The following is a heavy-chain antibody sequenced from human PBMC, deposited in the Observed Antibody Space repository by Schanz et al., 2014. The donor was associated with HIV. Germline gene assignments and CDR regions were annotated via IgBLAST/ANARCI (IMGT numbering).Heavy chain of an antibody. CDR1: GGTFSRYA. V-gene: IGHV1-69*01. Sequence: QVQLVQSGAEVKKPGSSVKVSCKASGGTFSRYAITWVRQAPGQGLEWMGGIIPMFGSANYAQKFLGRVTISADESTSTGYMDLSNLRSDDTAVYYCATCLITIGCSSWGQGTLVTVSS. CDR2: IIPMFGSA. D-gene: IGHD1-1*01. J-gene: IGHJ5*02. CDR3: ATCLITIGCSS.